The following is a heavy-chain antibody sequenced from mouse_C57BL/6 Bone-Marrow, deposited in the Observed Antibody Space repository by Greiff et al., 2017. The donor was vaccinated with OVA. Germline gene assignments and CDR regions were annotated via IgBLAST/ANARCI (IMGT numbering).Heavy chain of an antibody. Sequence: VQLKESGPELVKPGASVKMSCKASGYTFTDYNMHWVKQSHGKSLEWIGYINPNNGGTSYNQKFKGKATLTVNKSSSTAYMALRSLTSEDSAVYYCARRTGDYDFYAMDYWGQGTSVTVSS. D-gene: IGHD2-4*01. J-gene: IGHJ4*01. V-gene: IGHV1-22*01. CDR1: GYTFTDYN. CDR3: ARRTGDYDFYAMDY. CDR2: INPNNGGT.